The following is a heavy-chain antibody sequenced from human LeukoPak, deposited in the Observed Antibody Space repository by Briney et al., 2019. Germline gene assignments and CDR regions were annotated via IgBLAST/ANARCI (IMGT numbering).Heavy chain of an antibody. Sequence: GGSLRLSCAASGFTFSSYAMSWVRQAPGKGLEWVSAISGSGGSTHYADSVKGRFTISRDNSKNTLYLQMNSLRAEDTAVYYCAKDRRYYYDSSGYLFDYWGQGTLVTVSS. J-gene: IGHJ4*02. D-gene: IGHD3-22*01. CDR1: GFTFSSYA. CDR3: AKDRRYYYDSSGYLFDY. CDR2: ISGSGGST. V-gene: IGHV3-23*01.